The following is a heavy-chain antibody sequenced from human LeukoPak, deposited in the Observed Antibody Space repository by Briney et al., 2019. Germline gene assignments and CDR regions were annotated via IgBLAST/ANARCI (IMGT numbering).Heavy chain of an antibody. Sequence: GGSLRLSCAASGVSVSSNFMIWVRQAPGKGLEWVSLIYSGGETSYADSVKGRFSISRDNSKNTLHLQMNSLRVEDTAVYYCTRDPPAVAINTYAWGQGTLVTVSS. CDR3: TRDPPAVAINTYA. D-gene: IGHD6-13*01. CDR1: GVSVSSNF. CDR2: IYSGGET. V-gene: IGHV3-66*01. J-gene: IGHJ5*02.